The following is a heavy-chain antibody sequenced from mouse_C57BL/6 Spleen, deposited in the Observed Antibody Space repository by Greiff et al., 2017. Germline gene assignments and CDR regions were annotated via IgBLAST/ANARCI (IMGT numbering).Heavy chain of an antibody. CDR1: GYTFTDYY. CDR2: IYPGSGNT. J-gene: IGHJ2*01. Sequence: VQVVESGAELVRPGASVKLSCKASGYTFTDYYINWVKQRPGQGLEWIARIYPGSGNTYYNEKFKGKATLTAEKSSSTVYMQLSSLTSEDSAVYFCARRGGYYVDYWGQGTTLTVSS. D-gene: IGHD1-1*02. CDR3: ARRGGYYVDY. V-gene: IGHV1-76*01.